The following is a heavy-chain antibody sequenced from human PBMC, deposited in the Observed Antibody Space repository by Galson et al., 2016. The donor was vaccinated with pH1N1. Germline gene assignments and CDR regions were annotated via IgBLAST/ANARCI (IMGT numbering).Heavy chain of an antibody. V-gene: IGHV1-46*01. D-gene: IGHD3-16*01. CDR1: GYIFTSYY. CDR3: TRDLARQHDS. Sequence: SVKVSCKASGYIFTSYYIHWVRQAPGQGLEWLGVIDPRGGTTYAQKFQGRVTMTSDTSTSTVFMELGRLTSDDTAVYWCTRDLARQHDSWGQGTLVTVSS. J-gene: IGHJ4*02. CDR2: IDPRGGT.